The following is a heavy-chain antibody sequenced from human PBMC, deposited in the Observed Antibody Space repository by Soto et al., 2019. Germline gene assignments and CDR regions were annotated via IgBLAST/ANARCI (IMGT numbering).Heavy chain of an antibody. V-gene: IGHV3-48*03. CDR1: GFTLSSYH. Sequence: GGSLRLSCVASGFTLSSYHMDWVRQAPGKGLEWISYIHASSISNIYYADSVKGRFTISRDNAKNSLYLQTDSLRAEDTAVYYCARDGTTGTANYHYAMDVWGQGTTVTVSS. D-gene: IGHD4-17*01. J-gene: IGHJ6*02. CDR3: ARDGTTGTANYHYAMDV. CDR2: IHASSISNI.